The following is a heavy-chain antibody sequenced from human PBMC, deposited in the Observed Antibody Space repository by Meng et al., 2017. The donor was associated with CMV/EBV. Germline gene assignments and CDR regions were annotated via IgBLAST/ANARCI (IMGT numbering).Heavy chain of an antibody. CDR3: ARDGGIAARYYFDY. V-gene: IGHV4-59*01. J-gene: IGHJ4*02. CDR2: IYYSGST. D-gene: IGHD6-6*01. Sequence: SETLSLTCTVSGGSISSYYWSWIRQPPGKGLEWIGYIYYSGSTNYNPSLKSRVTISVDTSKNQISLKLSSVTAADTAVYYCARDGGIAARYYFDYWGQGTLVTVSS. CDR1: GGSISSYY.